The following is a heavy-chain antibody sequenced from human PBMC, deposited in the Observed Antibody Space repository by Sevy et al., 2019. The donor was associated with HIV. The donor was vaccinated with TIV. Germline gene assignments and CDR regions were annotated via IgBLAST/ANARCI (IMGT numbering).Heavy chain of an antibody. V-gene: IGHV3-21*01. CDR3: ARDLFSGGNAVYGY. CDR1: GFTFSSYA. D-gene: IGHD2-15*01. J-gene: IGHJ4*02. CDR2: INAISSNI. Sequence: GGSLRLSCAASGFTFSSYAMNWVCQAPGKGLESVSSINAISSNIYYADSVKGRFTISRDNAENSLYLQMNSVRAEDTAVYYCARDLFSGGNAVYGYWGQGTLVTVSS.